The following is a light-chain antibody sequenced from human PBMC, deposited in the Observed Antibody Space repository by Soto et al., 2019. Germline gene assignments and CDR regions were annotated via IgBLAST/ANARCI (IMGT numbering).Light chain of an antibody. CDR2: WAS. Sequence: EIVLTQSPCTLTLSPREGATVXXRDSQSVSSIYLAWYQQKPGQAPRLXRDWASSRATGGPDRFSGRGSVTDFTLTSSRLEPEAFAVYSCQQYSSAALTFGGGTNVEI. J-gene: IGKJ4*01. CDR1: QSVSSIY. CDR3: QQYSSAALT. V-gene: IGKV3-20*01.